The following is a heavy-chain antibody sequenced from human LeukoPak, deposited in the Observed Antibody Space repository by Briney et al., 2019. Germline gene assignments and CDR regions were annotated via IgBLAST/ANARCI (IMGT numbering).Heavy chain of an antibody. V-gene: IGHV3-9*01. CDR3: VKDRTAWLFGGEYYHYGVDV. CDR1: GFTFDDSA. CDR2: INWNRRKI. D-gene: IGHD3-22*01. Sequence: GRSLRLSCATSGFTFDDSAMHWVRQAPGKGLEWVAGINWNRRKIGYADSVRGRFTISTDSAKNSLYLQMNSLRPEDTALYYCVKDRTAWLFGGEYYHYGVDVWGQGTTVIVSS. J-gene: IGHJ6*02.